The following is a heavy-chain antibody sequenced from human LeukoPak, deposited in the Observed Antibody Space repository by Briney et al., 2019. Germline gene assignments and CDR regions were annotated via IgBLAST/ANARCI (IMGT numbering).Heavy chain of an antibody. V-gene: IGHV3-30-3*01. D-gene: IGHD3-10*01. CDR1: GFTFRNYV. CDR3: AREGYYGSGSPPSLYFDY. CDR2: TSSDLNVK. J-gene: IGHJ4*02. Sequence: GGSLRLSCAASGFTFRNYVIHWVRQAPGKGLEWVAVTSSDLNVKLYADSVKGRFTISRDNSRSTLYLQMNSLRPEDPAIYYCAREGYYGSGSPPSLYFDYWGQGTLVTVSS.